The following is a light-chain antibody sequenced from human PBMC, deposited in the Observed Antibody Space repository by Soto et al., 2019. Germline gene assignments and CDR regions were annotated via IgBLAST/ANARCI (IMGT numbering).Light chain of an antibody. Sequence: QSVLTQPPSASGTPGQRVTISCSGSSSNIGSKTVTWYQHLPGTAPKLLIFSNNVRPSGVPDRFSGSKSGTSASLAITGLRSEDEADYYCAAWDDSLHGGVFGGGTKVTVL. CDR2: SNN. CDR1: SSNIGSKT. CDR3: AAWDDSLHGGV. V-gene: IGLV1-44*01. J-gene: IGLJ3*02.